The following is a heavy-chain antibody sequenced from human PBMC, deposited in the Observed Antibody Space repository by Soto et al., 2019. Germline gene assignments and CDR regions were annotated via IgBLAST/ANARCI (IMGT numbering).Heavy chain of an antibody. Sequence: VQLVESGGGVVQPGRSLRLSCAASGFTFSSYGMHWVRQAPGKGLEWVAVIWYDGSNKYYADSVKGRFTISRDNSKNTLYLQMNSLRAEDTAVYYCARAAAAGEHEFDYWGQGTLVTVSS. V-gene: IGHV3-33*01. CDR3: ARAAAAGEHEFDY. CDR1: GFTFSSYG. D-gene: IGHD6-13*01. CDR2: IWYDGSNK. J-gene: IGHJ4*02.